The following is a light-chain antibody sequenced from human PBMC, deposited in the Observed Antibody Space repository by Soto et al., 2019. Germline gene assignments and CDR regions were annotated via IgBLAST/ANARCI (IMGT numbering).Light chain of an antibody. V-gene: IGKV3-15*01. J-gene: IGKJ1*01. CDR3: QQYHNWPA. CDR1: QRVFSS. CDR2: GAA. Sequence: EIVLTQSPATLSVSPGERATLSCRASQRVFSSLAWFQQKPGQAPRLLIYGAATRATGIPDRFSGSGSGTEFSLTISSLQSEDFAVYYCQQYHNWPAFGQGTKVEIK.